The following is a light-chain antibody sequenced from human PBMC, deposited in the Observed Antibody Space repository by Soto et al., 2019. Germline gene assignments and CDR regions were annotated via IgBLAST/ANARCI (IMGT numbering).Light chain of an antibody. CDR1: QSVSSN. Sequence: EIVMTQSPATLSVSPGERATLSCRASQSVSSNLAWYQQKPGQAPRLRIYGASTRATGIPARFSGSGSGTEFTLSISSLQSEDFAVYYCQQYNNLPWTFGQGTKVEIK. J-gene: IGKJ1*01. CDR3: QQYNNLPWT. CDR2: GAS. V-gene: IGKV3-15*01.